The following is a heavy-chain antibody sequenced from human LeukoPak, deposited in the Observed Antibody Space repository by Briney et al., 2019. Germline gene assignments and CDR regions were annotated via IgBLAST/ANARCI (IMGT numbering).Heavy chain of an antibody. V-gene: IGHV3-53*01. D-gene: IGHD5-12*01. CDR2: IYSGGST. CDR1: GGSVSSGSYY. Sequence: PSETLSLTCTVSGGSVSSGSYYWSWVRQAPGKGLEWVSVIYSGGSTYYADSVKGRFTISRDNSKNTLYLQMNSLRAEDTAVYYCARDRRGNSGPIWGQGTLVTVSS. J-gene: IGHJ4*02. CDR3: ARDRRGNSGPI.